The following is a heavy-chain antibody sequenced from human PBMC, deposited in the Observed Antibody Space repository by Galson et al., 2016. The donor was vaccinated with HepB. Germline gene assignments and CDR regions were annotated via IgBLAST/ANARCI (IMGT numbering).Heavy chain of an antibody. D-gene: IGHD5-18*01. J-gene: IGHJ3*02. V-gene: IGHV3-74*01. CDR2: INSDGSST. Sequence: SLRLSCAASGFTFTSYWIHWVRQVPGEGLVWVSRINSDGSSTHYADSVKGRFTISRDNAKNTVYLQMIGLRAEDTAVYYCAGDGAAAMGWNAFDIWGQGTKVTVSS. CDR1: GFTFTSYW. CDR3: AGDGAAAMGWNAFDI.